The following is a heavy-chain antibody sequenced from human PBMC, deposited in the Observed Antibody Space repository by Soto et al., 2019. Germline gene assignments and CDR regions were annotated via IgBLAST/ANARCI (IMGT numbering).Heavy chain of an antibody. CDR3: AGPIAVAAMTEYYFDY. D-gene: IGHD6-19*01. V-gene: IGHV4-4*07. CDR1: GGSISSYY. J-gene: IGHJ4*02. CDR2: IYTSGST. Sequence: PSETLSLTCTVSGGSISSYYWSWIRQPAGKGLEWIGRIYTSGSTNYNPSLKSRVTMSVDTSKNQFSLKLSSVTAADTAVYYCAGPIAVAAMTEYYFDYWGQGTLVTVSS.